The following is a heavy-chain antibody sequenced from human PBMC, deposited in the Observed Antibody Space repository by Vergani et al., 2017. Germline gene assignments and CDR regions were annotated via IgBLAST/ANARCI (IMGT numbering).Heavy chain of an antibody. CDR3: SRNLRINMVRGAPPIGD. Sequence: QVQLVQSGDEVKKPGASVKVSCQSSGIPFTSQTFSWVRQAPGQGLEWLGWISAFNGNTVPAQRLQGRVTLTRDTSTSTTYVEVRGLRSDDTAVYYCSRNLRINMVRGAPPIGDWGQGTLVTVSS. CDR2: ISAFNGNT. J-gene: IGHJ4*02. V-gene: IGHV1-18*01. D-gene: IGHD3-10*01. CDR1: GIPFTSQT.